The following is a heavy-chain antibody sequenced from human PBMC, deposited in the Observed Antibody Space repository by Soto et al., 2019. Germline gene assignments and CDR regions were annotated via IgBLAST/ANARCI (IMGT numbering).Heavy chain of an antibody. J-gene: IGHJ4*02. CDR1: GFTFNTFT. Sequence: EVQLVESGGGLVKPGGCLNLSCVVSGFTFNTFTMSWVRQAPGKGLEWVSSINGRSNYIYYADSVKGRFTISRDNAKNSLYLRMNSLRAEDTAVYFCAREDGIVGSSSAFDHWGQGTLVTVSS. CDR3: AREDGIVGSSSAFDH. V-gene: IGHV3-21*01. D-gene: IGHD1-26*01. CDR2: INGRSNYI.